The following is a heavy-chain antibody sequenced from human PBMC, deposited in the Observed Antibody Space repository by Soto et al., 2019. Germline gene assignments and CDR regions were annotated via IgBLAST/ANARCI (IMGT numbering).Heavy chain of an antibody. D-gene: IGHD3-10*01. J-gene: IGHJ6*02. V-gene: IGHV1-18*01. Sequence: QVQLVQSGDEVKKPGASVKVSCKASGYSFTNYGISWVRQAPGQGLEWMGWINGYNGNTVYTQKIQGRLTMTAYTSTATAYMELRSLRSDDTAVYYCVSEGDGVYYYYGMDVWGQGTTVIDSS. CDR1: GYSFTNYG. CDR2: INGYNGNT. CDR3: VSEGDGVYYYYGMDV.